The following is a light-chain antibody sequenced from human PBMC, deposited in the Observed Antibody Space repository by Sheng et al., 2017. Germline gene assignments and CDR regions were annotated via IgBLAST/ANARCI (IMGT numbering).Light chain of an antibody. CDR3: QASDSTTMV. V-gene: IGLV3-1*01. Sequence: SFELTQPPSVSVSPRQTASITCSGDNLGNKYVCWYQQRPGQSPVLVIYQDSKRPSGIPGRFSGSTSGNTATLTISENQAMDEGDYYCQASDSTTMVFGGGTRLTVL. CDR2: QDS. J-gene: IGLJ2*01. CDR1: NLGNKY.